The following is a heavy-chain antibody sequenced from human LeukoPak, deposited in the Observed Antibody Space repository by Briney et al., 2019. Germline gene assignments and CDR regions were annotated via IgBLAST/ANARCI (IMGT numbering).Heavy chain of an antibody. CDR3: VKAVAGRNLDY. V-gene: IGHV3-74*01. CDR2: INSDGSST. Sequence: PGGSLRLSCAASGFTFSSYWMHWVRQVPGKGLVWVSRINSDGSSTSYADSVKGRLTISRDNAKNTLYLQMNSLRAEETAVYYCVKAVAGRNLDYWGQGALVTVSS. D-gene: IGHD6-19*01. J-gene: IGHJ4*02. CDR1: GFTFSSYW.